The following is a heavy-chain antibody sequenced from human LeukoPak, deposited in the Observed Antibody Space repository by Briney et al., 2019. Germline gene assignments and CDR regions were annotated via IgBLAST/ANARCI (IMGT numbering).Heavy chain of an antibody. V-gene: IGHV4-4*02. CDR2: IYHSGST. CDR1: GGSISSTYW. Sequence: PSGTLSLTCAVSGGSISSTYWWSWVRQPPGKGLEWIGEIYHSGSTNYKPSLKSRVTISLDKSKNRFSLNLSSVTAADTAVYYCARKRGHPDAFDMWGQGTMVTVS. CDR3: ARKRGHPDAFDM. D-gene: IGHD3-10*01. J-gene: IGHJ3*02.